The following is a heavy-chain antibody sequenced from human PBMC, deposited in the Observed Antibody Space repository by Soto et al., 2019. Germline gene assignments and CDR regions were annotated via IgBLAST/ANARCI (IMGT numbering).Heavy chain of an antibody. J-gene: IGHJ6*02. CDR2: IYSGGST. D-gene: IGHD3-22*01. Sequence: VASLRLSYAASGFTVSNNYMSWVRQAPGKGLEWVSVIYSGGSTYYADSVKGRFTISRHNSKNTLYLQMNSLRAEDTAVYYCARVPYYYDSSGLHPYYYYGMDVWGQGT. CDR1: GFTVSNNY. V-gene: IGHV3-53*04. CDR3: ARVPYYYDSSGLHPYYYYGMDV.